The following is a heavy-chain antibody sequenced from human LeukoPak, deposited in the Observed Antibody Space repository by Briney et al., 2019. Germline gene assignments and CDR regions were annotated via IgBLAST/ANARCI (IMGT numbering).Heavy chain of an antibody. CDR3: ARAQLGLDY. CDR1: GYTLTGYS. D-gene: IGHD6-13*01. J-gene: IGHJ4*02. CDR2: INPNSGGT. Sequence: ASVKVSCKASGYTLTGYSLHWVRQAPGQGLEWMGWINPNSGGTNYAQKFQGRVTLTRDTSISTAYMELSRLRSDDTAVYYCARAQLGLDYWGQGTLVTVSS. V-gene: IGHV1-2*02.